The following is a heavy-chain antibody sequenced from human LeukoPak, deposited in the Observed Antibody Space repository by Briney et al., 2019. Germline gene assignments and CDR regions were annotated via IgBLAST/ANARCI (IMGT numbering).Heavy chain of an antibody. D-gene: IGHD2-15*01. V-gene: IGHV3-23*01. J-gene: IGHJ2*01. Sequence: GGSLRLSCAASGFTFSSYAMSWVRRAPGKGLEWVSAISGSGGSTYYADSVEGRFTISRDNSKNTLYLQMNSLRAEDTAVYYCAYYCSGGSCYLGDYWYFDLWGRGTLVTVSS. CDR2: ISGSGGST. CDR1: GFTFSSYA. CDR3: AYYCSGGSCYLGDYWYFDL.